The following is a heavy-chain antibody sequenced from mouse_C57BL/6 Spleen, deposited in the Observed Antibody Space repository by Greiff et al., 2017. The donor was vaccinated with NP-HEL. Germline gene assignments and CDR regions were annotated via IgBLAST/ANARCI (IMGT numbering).Heavy chain of an antibody. J-gene: IGHJ3*01. CDR3: ASYDSWFAY. V-gene: IGHV5-4*03. CDR2: ISDGGSYT. CDR1: GFTFSSYA. Sequence: EVKLMESGGGLVKPGGSLKLSCAASGFTFSSYAMSWVRQTPEKRLEWVATISDGGSYTYYPDNVKGRFTISRDNAKNNLYLQMSHLKSEDTAMYYCASYDSWFAYWGQGTLVTVSA. D-gene: IGHD2-4*01.